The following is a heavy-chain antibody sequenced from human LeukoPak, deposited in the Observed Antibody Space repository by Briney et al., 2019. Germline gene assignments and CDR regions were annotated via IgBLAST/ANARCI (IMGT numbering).Heavy chain of an antibody. CDR2: IWYDGSNK. V-gene: IGHV3-33*01. D-gene: IGHD3-3*01. CDR3: ARAGYDFWSGYYEKNYYYYYMDV. Sequence: PGGSLRLSCAASGFTFSSYGMHWVRQAPGKGLEWVAVIWYDGSNKYYADSVKGRFTISRDNSKNTLYLQMNSLRAEDTAVYYCARAGYDFWSGYYEKNYYYYYMDVWGKGTTVTVSS. CDR1: GFTFSSYG. J-gene: IGHJ6*03.